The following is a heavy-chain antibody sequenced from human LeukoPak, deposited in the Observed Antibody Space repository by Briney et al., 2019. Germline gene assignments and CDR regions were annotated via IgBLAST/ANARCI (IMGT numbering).Heavy chain of an antibody. D-gene: IGHD2-2*01. Sequence: PGGSLRLSCAASGFTFSSYWMHWVRQAPGKGLVWVSRVNTDERSTTYADSVQGRFTISRDNAKNTLYLQMNSLRPEDTAVYYCARGLHCSRASCSEGPYFDFWGQGNLVTVSS. CDR2: VNTDERST. CDR1: GFTFSSYW. J-gene: IGHJ4*02. CDR3: ARGLHCSRASCSEGPYFDF. V-gene: IGHV3-74*01.